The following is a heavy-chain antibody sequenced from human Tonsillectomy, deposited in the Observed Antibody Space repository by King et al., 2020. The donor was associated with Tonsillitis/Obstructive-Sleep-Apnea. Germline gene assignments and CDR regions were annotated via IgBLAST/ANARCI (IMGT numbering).Heavy chain of an antibody. CDR2: IDATGNHV. CDR3: ARDLSIAYFDY. V-gene: IGHV3-21*01. Sequence: VQLVESGGGLVKPGGSLMLSCEAAAFAFAYYTFDWGRQAPGKGLEWVSSIDATGNHVYSADSLKGRFTISRDNAKKSLYLEMTSLRADDTAVYYCARDLSIAYFDYWGQGTLVTVSS. CDR1: AFAFAYYT. J-gene: IGHJ4*02.